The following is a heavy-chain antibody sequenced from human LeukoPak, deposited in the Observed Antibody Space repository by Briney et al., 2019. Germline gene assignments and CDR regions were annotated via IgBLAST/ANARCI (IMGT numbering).Heavy chain of an antibody. CDR3: ARGPPIRGYRYGYDTGYYYSYSMDV. D-gene: IGHD5-18*01. CDR2: IHPNTGGT. V-gene: IGHV1-2*02. Sequence: ASVKVSCKASGYTFTGHYIHWVRQAPGQGLEWMGWIHPNTGGTKYAQKFQGRVTMTRDTSSSTAYMELSSLRSEDTAVYYCARGPPIRGYRYGYDTGYYYSYSMDVWGKGTTVTISS. CDR1: GYTFTGHY. J-gene: IGHJ6*03.